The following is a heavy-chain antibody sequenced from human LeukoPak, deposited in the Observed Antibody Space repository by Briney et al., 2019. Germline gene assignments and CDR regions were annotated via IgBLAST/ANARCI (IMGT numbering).Heavy chain of an antibody. CDR2: ISSSGSTI. CDR3: AKAAYSNRETLDY. D-gene: IGHD4-11*01. V-gene: IGHV3-11*04. CDR1: GFTFSDYY. J-gene: IGHJ4*02. Sequence: GGSLRLSCAASGFTFSDYYMSWIRQAPGKGLGWVSYISSSGSTIYYADSVKGRFTISRDNAKNSLYLQMNSLRAEDTAVYYCAKAAYSNRETLDYWGQGTLVTVSS.